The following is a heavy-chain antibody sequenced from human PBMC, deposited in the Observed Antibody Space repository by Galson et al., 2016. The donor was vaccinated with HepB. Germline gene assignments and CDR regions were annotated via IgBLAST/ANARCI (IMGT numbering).Heavy chain of an antibody. V-gene: IGHV1-69*06. CDR2: IVPMFDTA. CDR3: ARVGIVLEPGAIGVGGGMDV. Sequence: SVKVSCKASGGTFNSYTISWVRQAPGQGLEWMGGIVPMFDTADYAQKFRGRVTITADKSATIGYMELSSLRSEDTAVYFCARVGIVLEPGAIGVGGGMDVWGQGTTVTVSS. CDR1: GGTFNSYT. J-gene: IGHJ6*02. D-gene: IGHD2-2*02.